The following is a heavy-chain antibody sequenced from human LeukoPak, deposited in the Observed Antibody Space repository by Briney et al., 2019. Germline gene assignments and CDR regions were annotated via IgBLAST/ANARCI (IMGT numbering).Heavy chain of an antibody. CDR3: TRDASGDTISGPRMDV. J-gene: IGHJ6*02. CDR2: IKPDGSEK. CDR1: AFTFRTYW. Sequence: GGSLRLSCAASAFTFRTYWMSWVRQAPGKGLEWVAMIKPDGSEKYYVDSVKGLFTISRDNAENSLYRQMTSLRAEDTAVYYCTRDASGDTISGPRMDVWGQGTTVTVSS. V-gene: IGHV3-7*05. D-gene: IGHD3-3*01.